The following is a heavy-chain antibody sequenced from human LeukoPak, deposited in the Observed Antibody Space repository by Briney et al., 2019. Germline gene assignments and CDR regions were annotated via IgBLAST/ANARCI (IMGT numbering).Heavy chain of an antibody. J-gene: IGHJ3*02. V-gene: IGHV1-69*01. Sequence: GSSVKVSCKASAGTFSSYAISWVRQAPVQGLEWMGGIIPIFGTANYAQKFQGRVTTTADESTSTAYMELSSLRSEDTAVYYCARGDTWEYCSSTSCYLYAFDIWGQGTMVTVSS. CDR1: AGTFSSYA. D-gene: IGHD2-2*01. CDR3: ARGDTWEYCSSTSCYLYAFDI. CDR2: IIPIFGTA.